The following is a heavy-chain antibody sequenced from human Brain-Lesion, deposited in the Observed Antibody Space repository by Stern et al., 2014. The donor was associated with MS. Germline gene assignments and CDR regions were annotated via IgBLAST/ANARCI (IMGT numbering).Heavy chain of an antibody. V-gene: IGHV4-61*02. CDR2: IYTTGST. CDR1: GGSVGSGSYD. CDR3: ARDKEDTNMAFRYFDN. D-gene: IGHD5-18*01. Sequence: VQLVQSGPGLVKPSQTLSLTCTVSGGSVGSGSYDWSWIRQPAGKGLEWIGRIYTTGSTYYNPSLQSRVSISIDTSQNQFPLKLPSVTAADTAVYYCARDKEDTNMAFRYFDNWGQGTLVTVSS. J-gene: IGHJ4*02.